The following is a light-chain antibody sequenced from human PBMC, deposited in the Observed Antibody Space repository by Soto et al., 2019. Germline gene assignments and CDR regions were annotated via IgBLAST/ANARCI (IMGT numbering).Light chain of an antibody. J-gene: IGLJ1*01. CDR2: EVS. CDR1: SGDVGGYNY. V-gene: IGLV2-14*01. Sequence: QSAVTQPASVSGSPGQSITISCTGTSGDVGGYNYVSWYQQHPGKAPKLMIYEVSNRPSGVSNRFSGSKSGNTASLTISGLQAEDEADYYCSSYTSSSTYVFGTGTKVTVL. CDR3: SSYTSSSTYV.